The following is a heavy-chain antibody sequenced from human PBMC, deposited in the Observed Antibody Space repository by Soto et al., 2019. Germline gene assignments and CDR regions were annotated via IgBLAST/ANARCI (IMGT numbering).Heavy chain of an antibody. Sequence: GGSLRLSCAASGFTFDDYGMSWVRQAPGKGLEWVSGINCNGGSTGYADSVKGRFTSSRDNAKNSVYLQMHSLRAEDTAVYFCAKGYGYYFDSWGQGTLVTVSS. J-gene: IGHJ4*02. CDR1: GFTFDDYG. V-gene: IGHV3-20*04. CDR2: INCNGGST. CDR3: AKGYGYYFDS. D-gene: IGHD4-17*01.